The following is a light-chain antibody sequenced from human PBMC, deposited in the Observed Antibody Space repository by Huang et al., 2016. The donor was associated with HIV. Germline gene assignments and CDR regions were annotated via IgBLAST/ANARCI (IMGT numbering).Light chain of an antibody. V-gene: IGKV3-11*01. CDR3: QQRSNWPIT. CDR2: DTS. J-gene: IGKJ5*01. Sequence: EIVLTQSPATLSLSPGERATLSCRASQSVNYYLAWYQQKPGQAPRLLIYDTSKRATGIPARFSGSVSGTDFALTISSLEPEDFAVYYCQQRSNWPITFGQGTRLEIK. CDR1: QSVNYY.